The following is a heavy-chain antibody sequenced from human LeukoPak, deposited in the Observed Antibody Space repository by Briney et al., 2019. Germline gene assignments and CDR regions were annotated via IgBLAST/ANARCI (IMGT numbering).Heavy chain of an antibody. J-gene: IGHJ6*04. CDR2: ISSSGSTI. Sequence: GGSLRLSCAASGFIFSSYWMSWVRQAPGKGLEWVSYISSSGSTIYYADSVKGRFTISRDNAKNSLYLQMNSLRAEDTAVYYCARDRITMVRGVPYYYYGMDVWGKGTTVTVSS. CDR3: ARDRITMVRGVPYYYYGMDV. CDR1: GFIFSSYW. D-gene: IGHD3-10*01. V-gene: IGHV3-48*04.